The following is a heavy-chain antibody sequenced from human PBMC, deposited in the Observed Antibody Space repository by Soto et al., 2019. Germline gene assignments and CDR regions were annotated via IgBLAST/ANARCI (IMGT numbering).Heavy chain of an antibody. D-gene: IGHD5-12*01. V-gene: IGHV1-24*01. Sequence: ASVKVSCKVSGYTLTELSMHWVRQAPGKGLEWMGGFDPEDGETIYAQKFQGRVTMTEDTSTDTAYMELSSLRSEDTVVYYCATDEDRDGYNYFDYWGQGTLVTVSS. CDR3: ATDEDRDGYNYFDY. CDR1: GYTLTELS. CDR2: FDPEDGET. J-gene: IGHJ4*02.